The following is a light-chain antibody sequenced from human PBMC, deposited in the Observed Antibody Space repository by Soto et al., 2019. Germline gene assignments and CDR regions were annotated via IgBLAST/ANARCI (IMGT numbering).Light chain of an antibody. CDR3: QQYNSAPLT. CDR1: QAIDSW. J-gene: IGKJ4*01. V-gene: IGKV1-12*01. Sequence: DIQMTQSPSSVSASVGDRVTITCRASQAIDSWLAWYQQKPGEAPKLLIFTGSLLHSGVPPRFSGSGSGTDFTLTISSLQPEDVATYYCQQYNSAPLTFGGGTKVEIK. CDR2: TGS.